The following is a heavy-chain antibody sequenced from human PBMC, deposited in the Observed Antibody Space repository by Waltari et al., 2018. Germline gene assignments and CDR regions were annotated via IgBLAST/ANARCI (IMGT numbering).Heavy chain of an antibody. CDR1: GGSISSSSYY. V-gene: IGHV4-39*01. CDR3: ARPSEGIFGVVNPGTLDYYYMDV. D-gene: IGHD3-3*01. CDR2: IYYSGRT. J-gene: IGHJ6*03. Sequence: QLQLQESGPGLVKPSETLSLTCTVSGGSISSSSYYWGWIRQPPGKGLEGIGSIYYSGRTYYNPSLKSRVTISVDPSKNQFSLKLSSVTAADTAVYYCARPSEGIFGVVNPGTLDYYYMDVWGKGTTVTVSS.